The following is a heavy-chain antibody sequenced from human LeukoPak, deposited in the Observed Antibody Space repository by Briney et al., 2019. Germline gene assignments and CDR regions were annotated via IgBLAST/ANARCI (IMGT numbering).Heavy chain of an antibody. J-gene: IGHJ4*02. CDR2: ISGSGSST. D-gene: IGHD5-18*01. CDR1: GFTFSSYA. V-gene: IGHV3-23*01. Sequence: GGSLRLSCAASGFTFSSYATSWVRQAPGKGLEWVSGISGSGSSTYYADSVKGRFTISRDNSKNTLNLQMNSLRAEDTAVYYCANHSDTAMVYAYWGQGTLVTVSS. CDR3: ANHSDTAMVYAY.